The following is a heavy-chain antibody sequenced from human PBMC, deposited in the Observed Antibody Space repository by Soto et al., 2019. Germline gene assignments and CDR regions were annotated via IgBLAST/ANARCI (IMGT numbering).Heavy chain of an antibody. J-gene: IGHJ6*02. CDR2: IYYSGST. V-gene: IGHV4-39*01. Sequence: ASETLSLTCPVSGGSISSSTYYWGCIRQPPGKGLEWIGSIYYSGSTYYNPSLKSRVTISVDTSKNQFSLKLSCVTAADTAVYYCARFLYDYSNYYYGMDVWGQGTTVTVSS. CDR3: ARFLYDYSNYYYGMDV. CDR1: GGSISSSTYY. D-gene: IGHD4-4*01.